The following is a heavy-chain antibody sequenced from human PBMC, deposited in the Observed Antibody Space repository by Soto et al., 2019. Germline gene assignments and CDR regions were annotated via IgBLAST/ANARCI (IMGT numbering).Heavy chain of an antibody. CDR3: ARGTLPRGGGAFDI. CDR1: GFTVSSNY. CDR2: IYSGGNT. Sequence: EVQLVETGGGLIQPGGSLRLSCAASGFTVSSNYMSWVRQAPGKGLEWVSVIYSGGNTYYADSVKGRFTISRDNSKNTLDLQMNSLRAEDTAVYYCARGTLPRGGGAFDIWGQGTMVSVSS. D-gene: IGHD3-10*01. J-gene: IGHJ3*02. V-gene: IGHV3-53*02.